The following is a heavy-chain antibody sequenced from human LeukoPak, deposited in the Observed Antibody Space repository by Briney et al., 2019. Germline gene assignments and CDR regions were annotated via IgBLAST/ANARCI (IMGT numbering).Heavy chain of an antibody. V-gene: IGHV4-59*01. CDR2: IYYSGST. Sequence: SETLSLTCTVSGGSTSSYYWSWIRQPPGKGLEWIGYIYYSGSTNYNPSLKSRVTISVDTSKNQFSLKLSSVTAADTAVYYCARGRSGWYWDYWGQGTLVTVSS. CDR3: ARGRSGWYWDY. CDR1: GGSTSSYY. J-gene: IGHJ4*02. D-gene: IGHD6-19*01.